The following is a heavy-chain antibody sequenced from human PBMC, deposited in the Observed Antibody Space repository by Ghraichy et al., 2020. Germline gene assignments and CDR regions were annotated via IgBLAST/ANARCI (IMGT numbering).Heavy chain of an antibody. Sequence: GESLRLSCAASGFTFSSDWMHWVRQVPGKGLVWVSRINSDGSSTSYADSVKGRFTISRDNAKNTLYLQMNRLRAEDTAVYYCARDSGWFGRGFFDYWGQGTLVTVSS. CDR1: GFTFSSDW. CDR3: ARDSGWFGRGFFDY. CDR2: INSDGSST. J-gene: IGHJ4*02. D-gene: IGHD6-19*01. V-gene: IGHV3-74*01.